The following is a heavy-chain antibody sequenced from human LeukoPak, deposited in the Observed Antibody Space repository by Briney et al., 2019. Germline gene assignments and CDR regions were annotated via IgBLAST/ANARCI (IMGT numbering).Heavy chain of an antibody. D-gene: IGHD1-26*01. Sequence: GGSLRLSCAASGLTFSSYGMHWVRQAPGKGLEWVAVIWYDGSNKYYADSVKGRFTISRDNSKNTLYLQMNSLRAEDTAVYYCARGGGSYSFDYWGQGTLVTVSS. CDR2: IWYDGSNK. CDR3: ARGGGSYSFDY. CDR1: GLTFSSYG. V-gene: IGHV3-33*01. J-gene: IGHJ4*02.